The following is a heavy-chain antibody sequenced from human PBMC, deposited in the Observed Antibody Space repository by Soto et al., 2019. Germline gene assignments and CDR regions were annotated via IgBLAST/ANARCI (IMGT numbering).Heavy chain of an antibody. Sequence: SQTLSLTCVVSGDSVSSNSAAWNWIRQSPSRGLEWLGRTYYRSKWYNDYAVSVKSRITINPDTSKNQFSLQLNSVTPEDTAVYYCARDRTAADHPEHFDYWGQGTLVTVSS. V-gene: IGHV6-1*01. CDR1: GDSVSSNSAA. CDR3: ARDRTAADHPEHFDY. J-gene: IGHJ4*02. D-gene: IGHD6-13*01. CDR2: TYYRSKWYN.